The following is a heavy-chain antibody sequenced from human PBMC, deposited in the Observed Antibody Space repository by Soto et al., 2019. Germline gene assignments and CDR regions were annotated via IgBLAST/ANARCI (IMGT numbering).Heavy chain of an antibody. V-gene: IGHV1-69*13. CDR3: ARVIESFCSGGSCFKNWFDP. CDR2: IIPIFGTA. Sequence: ASVKVSCKASGGTFSSYAISWVRQAPGQGLEWMGGIIPIFGTANYAQKFQGRVTITADESTSTAYMELSSLRSEDTAVYYCARVIESFCSGGSCFKNWFDPWGQGTLVTVSS. J-gene: IGHJ5*02. D-gene: IGHD2-15*01. CDR1: GGTFSSYA.